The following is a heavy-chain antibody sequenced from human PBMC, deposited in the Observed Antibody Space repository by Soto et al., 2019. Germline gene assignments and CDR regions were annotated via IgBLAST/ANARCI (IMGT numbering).Heavy chain of an antibody. J-gene: IGHJ5*01. CDR1: GFSFRDYW. V-gene: IGHV3-7*01. CDR2: IKKDGSET. CDR3: ARVPGQGWFDS. Sequence: HPGGSLRLSCTASGFSFRDYWMSWVRQAPGKGLEWVANIKKDGSETYYVESVKGRFAISRDNAKNSLYLQMDSLRAADGGVYFCARVPGQGWFDSWGQGALVTVSS.